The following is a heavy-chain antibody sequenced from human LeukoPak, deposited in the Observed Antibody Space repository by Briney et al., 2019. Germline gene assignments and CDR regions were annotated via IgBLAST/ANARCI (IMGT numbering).Heavy chain of an antibody. V-gene: IGHV3-33*01. J-gene: IGHJ5*02. CDR2: IWYDGSNK. CDR3: ARDTAAGIHPWFDP. D-gene: IGHD6-13*01. CDR1: GFTFSSYG. Sequence: GRSLRLSCAASGFTFSSYGMHWVRQAPGKGLEWVAVIWYDGSNKYYADSVKGRFTISRDNSKNTLYLQMNSLRAEDTAVYYCARDTAAGIHPWFDPWGQGTLVTVSS.